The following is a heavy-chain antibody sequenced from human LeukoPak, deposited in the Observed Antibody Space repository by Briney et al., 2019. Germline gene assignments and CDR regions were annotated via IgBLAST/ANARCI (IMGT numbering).Heavy chain of an antibody. J-gene: IGHJ4*02. CDR3: ARGGGTGTTASDFDY. CDR2: INHSGST. D-gene: IGHD1-7*01. V-gene: IGHV4-39*07. Sequence: PSETLSLTCTVSGGSVSSGSYCWSWIRQHPGKGLEWIGEINHSGSTNYNPSLKSRVTISVDTSKNQFSLKLSSATAADTAVYYCARGGGTGTTASDFDYWGQGTLVTVSS. CDR1: GGSVSSGSYC.